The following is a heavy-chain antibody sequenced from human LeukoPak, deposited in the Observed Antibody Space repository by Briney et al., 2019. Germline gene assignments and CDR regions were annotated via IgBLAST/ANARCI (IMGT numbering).Heavy chain of an antibody. CDR1: GFTFSSYW. D-gene: IGHD3-22*01. J-gene: IGHJ5*02. Sequence: GGSLRLSCAASGFTFSSYWMSWVRQAPGKGREWVANIKQDGSEKYYVDSVKGRFTISRDNAKNSLYLQMNSLRAEDTAVYYCAGHYYDSSGLNWFDPWGQGTLVTVSS. CDR2: IKQDGSEK. V-gene: IGHV3-7*01. CDR3: AGHYYDSSGLNWFDP.